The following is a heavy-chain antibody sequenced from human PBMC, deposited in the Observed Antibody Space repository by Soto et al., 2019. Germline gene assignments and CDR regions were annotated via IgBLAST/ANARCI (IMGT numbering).Heavy chain of an antibody. CDR2: IYPGDSDT. V-gene: IGHV5-51*01. J-gene: IGHJ4*02. CDR1: GYSFTTYW. D-gene: IGHD2-15*01. Sequence: PGESLKISCKGSGYSFTTYWIAWVRQMPGKGLEWMGIIYPGDSDTTYSPSFQGQVTISADKSISTAYLQWSSLKASDTAMYYCARVRYCGGGTCYAGGPFDYWGQGTLVTVSS. CDR3: ARVRYCGGGTCYAGGPFDY.